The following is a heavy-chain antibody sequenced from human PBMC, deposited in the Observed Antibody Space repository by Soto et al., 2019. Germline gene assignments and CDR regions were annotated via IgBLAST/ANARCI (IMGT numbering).Heavy chain of an antibody. CDR2: NNPVNGNT. J-gene: IGHJ4*02. V-gene: IGHV1-3*01. D-gene: IGHD3-22*01. Sequence: VPGQVSCKASGYSFTSYGMNWVRQAPDRRPASLGLNNPVNGNTIYSQTFQSRVLIERDTSASIAYLELSSLGSEDTAVYYCARGGYCDSSNYLAYWGLGTLVTVSS. CDR3: ARGGYCDSSNYLAY. CDR1: GYSFTSYG.